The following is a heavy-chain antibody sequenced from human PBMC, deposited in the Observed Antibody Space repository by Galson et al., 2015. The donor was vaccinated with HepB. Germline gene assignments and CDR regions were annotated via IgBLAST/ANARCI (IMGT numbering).Heavy chain of an antibody. CDR1: GFTFSSYS. V-gene: IGHV3-21*01. J-gene: IGHJ6*02. Sequence: SLRLSCAASGFTFSSYSMNWVRQAPGKGLEWVSSISSSSSYIYYADSVKGRFTISRDNAKNSLYLQMNSLRAEDTAVYYCARDPLESGDYSGYYYYGMDVWGQGTTVTVSS. CDR2: ISSSSSYI. D-gene: IGHD4-11*01. CDR3: ARDPLESGDYSGYYYYGMDV.